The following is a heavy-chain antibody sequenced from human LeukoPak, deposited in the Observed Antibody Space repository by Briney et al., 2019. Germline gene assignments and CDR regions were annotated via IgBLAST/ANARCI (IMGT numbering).Heavy chain of an antibody. CDR3: ARDKSAAAGPTDLYYFDY. J-gene: IGHJ4*02. Sequence: ASVKVSCKASGYTFTSYDINWVRQATGQGLEWMGWMNPNSGNTGYAQKFQGRVTITADESTSTAYMELSSLRSEDTAVYYCARDKSAAAGPTDLYYFDYWGQGTLVTVSS. CDR2: MNPNSGNT. CDR1: GYTFTSYD. D-gene: IGHD6-13*01. V-gene: IGHV1-8*03.